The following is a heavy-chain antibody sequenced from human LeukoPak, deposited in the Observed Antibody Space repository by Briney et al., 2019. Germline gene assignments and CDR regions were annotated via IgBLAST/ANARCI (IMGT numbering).Heavy chain of an antibody. CDR3: AREIIVVPAEGDWFDP. Sequence: PGGSLRLSCAASGFTFSSYSMNWVRQAPGKGLEWVSSISSSSSYIYYADSVKGRFTISRDNAKNSLYLQMYSLRAEDTAVYYCAREIIVVPAEGDWFDPWGQGTLVTVSS. D-gene: IGHD2-2*01. CDR1: GFTFSSYS. V-gene: IGHV3-21*01. J-gene: IGHJ5*02. CDR2: ISSSSSYI.